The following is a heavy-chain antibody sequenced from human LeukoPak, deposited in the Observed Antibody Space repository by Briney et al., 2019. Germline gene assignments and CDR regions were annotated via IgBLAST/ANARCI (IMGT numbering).Heavy chain of an antibody. CDR2: ISSSGSTI. D-gene: IGHD4-17*01. CDR1: GFTFSDYY. V-gene: IGHV3-11*04. CDR3: ARDLTPKGYGDEGGDY. J-gene: IGHJ4*02. Sequence: GGSLRLSCAASGFTFSDYYMSWIRQAPGKGLEWVSYISSSGSTIYYADSVKGRFTISRDNAKNSLYLQMTSLRAEDTAVYYCARDLTPKGYGDEGGDYWGQGTLVTVSS.